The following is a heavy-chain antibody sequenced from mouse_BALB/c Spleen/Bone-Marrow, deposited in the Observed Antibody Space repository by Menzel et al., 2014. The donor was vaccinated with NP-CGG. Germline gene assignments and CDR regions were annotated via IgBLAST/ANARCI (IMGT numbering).Heavy chain of an antibody. V-gene: IGHV4-1*02. CDR2: INPYSSTI. CDR1: GFDFSRYW. CDR3: ARLGYYGWFAY. D-gene: IGHD2-3*01. J-gene: IGHJ3*01. Sequence: LVESGGFLKLSCAASGFDFSRYWMSWVRQAPGKGLEWIGEINPYSSTINYTPSLKDKFIISRDNAKNTLYLQMSKVRSEDTALYCCARLGYYGWFAYWGQGTLVTVSA.